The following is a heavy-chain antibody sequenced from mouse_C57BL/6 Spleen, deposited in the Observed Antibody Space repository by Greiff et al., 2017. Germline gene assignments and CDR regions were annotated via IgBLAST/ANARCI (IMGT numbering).Heavy chain of an antibody. D-gene: IGHD1-1*01. CDR2: INPSTGGT. J-gene: IGHJ1*03. Sequence: EVQLQQSGPELVKPGASVKISCKASGYSFTGYYMNWVKQSPEKSLEWIGEINPSTGGTTYNRKFKAKATLTVDKSSSTAYMQLKSLTAEDSAVYDCARRSSLWYFDVWGTGTTVTVSS. CDR1: GYSFTGYY. V-gene: IGHV1-42*01. CDR3: ARRSSLWYFDV.